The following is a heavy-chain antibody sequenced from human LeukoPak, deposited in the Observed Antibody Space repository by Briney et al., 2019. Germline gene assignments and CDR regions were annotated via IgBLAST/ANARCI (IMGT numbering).Heavy chain of an antibody. CDR2: ISTSGSP. Sequence: PSETLSLTCTGSGGSISSGSYYGSWIRQPAGKGLEWIGRISTSGSPNYNPSLKSRVTISVDTSKNQFSLKLSSVTAADTAVYYCARGGGSYFDYWGQGTLVTVSS. CDR1: GGSISSGSYY. CDR3: ARGGGSYFDY. J-gene: IGHJ4*02. D-gene: IGHD1-26*01. V-gene: IGHV4-61*02.